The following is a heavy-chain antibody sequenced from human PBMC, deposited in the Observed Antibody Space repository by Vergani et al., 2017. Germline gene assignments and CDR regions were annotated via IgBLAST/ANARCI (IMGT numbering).Heavy chain of an antibody. J-gene: IGHJ4*02. CDR3: ARPLPVGSYDFDY. CDR2: IYHSGST. CDR1: GGSISSSNW. V-gene: IGHV4-4*02. Sequence: QVQLQESGPGLVKPSETLSLTCTVSGGSISSSNWWSWVRPPPGKGLEWIGEIYHSGSTNYNPSLKSRVTRSVDKSKNPFSLKLSSVTAADTAVYYCARPLPVGSYDFDYWGQGTLVTVSS. D-gene: IGHD4-23*01.